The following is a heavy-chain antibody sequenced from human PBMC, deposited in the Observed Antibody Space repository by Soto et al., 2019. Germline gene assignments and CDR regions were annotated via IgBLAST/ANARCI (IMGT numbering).Heavy chain of an antibody. CDR2: ISYDGSNK. V-gene: IGHV3-30-3*01. Sequence: GGSLRLSCAASGFTFSSYAMHWVRQAPGKGLEWVAVISYDGSNKYYADSVKGRFTISRDNSKNTLYLQMNSLRVEDTAVYYCARALGDYGDYWGQGTLVTVSS. D-gene: IGHD4-17*01. CDR3: ARALGDYGDY. CDR1: GFTFSSYA. J-gene: IGHJ4*02.